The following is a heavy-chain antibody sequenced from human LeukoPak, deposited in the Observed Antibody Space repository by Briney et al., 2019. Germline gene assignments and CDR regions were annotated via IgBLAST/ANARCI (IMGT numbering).Heavy chain of an antibody. J-gene: IGHJ4*02. CDR1: GFTFSSYD. CDR2: IWYDGSYK. Sequence: LGRSLRLSCAASGFTFSSYDMHWARQAPGKGLEWVAVIWYDGSYKYYGDSVKGRFTISRDNSKNTLYLQINSLRAEDTAVYYCARDHGSGSYPLDYWGQGTLVTVSS. D-gene: IGHD3-10*01. CDR3: ARDHGSGSYPLDY. V-gene: IGHV3-33*01.